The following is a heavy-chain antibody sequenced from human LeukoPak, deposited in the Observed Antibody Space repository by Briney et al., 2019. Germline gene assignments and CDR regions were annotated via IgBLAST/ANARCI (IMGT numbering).Heavy chain of an antibody. CDR3: AKVAYYGSGSYMDY. Sequence: GGSLRLSCAASGFTFSSYAMSWVRQAPGKGLEWVSAISGSGGSTYYADSVKGRFTISRDNSKNSLYLQMNSLRAEDTALYYCAKVAYYGSGSYMDYWGQGTLVTVSS. J-gene: IGHJ4*02. CDR1: GFTFSSYA. D-gene: IGHD3-10*01. CDR2: ISGSGGST. V-gene: IGHV3-23*01.